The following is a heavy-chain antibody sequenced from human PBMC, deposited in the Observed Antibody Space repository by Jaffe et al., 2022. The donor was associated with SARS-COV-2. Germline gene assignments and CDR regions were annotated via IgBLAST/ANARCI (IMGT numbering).Heavy chain of an antibody. CDR3: AREESTVNFDY. Sequence: QVQLVESGGGVVQPGRSLRLSCAASGFTFSSYAMHWVRQAPGKGLEWVAVISYDGSNKYYADSVKGRFTISRDNSKNTLYLQMNSLRAEDTAVYYCAREESTVNFDYWGQGTLVTVSS. J-gene: IGHJ4*02. CDR2: ISYDGSNK. CDR1: GFTFSSYA. V-gene: IGHV3-30-3*01. D-gene: IGHD4-17*01.